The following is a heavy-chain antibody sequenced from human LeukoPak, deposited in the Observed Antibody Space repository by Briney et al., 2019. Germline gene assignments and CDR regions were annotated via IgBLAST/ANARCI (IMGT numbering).Heavy chain of an antibody. D-gene: IGHD1-26*01. CDR2: IIPIFGTA. Sequence: SVKVSCKASGGTFSSYAISWVRQAPGQGLEWMGGIIPIFGTANYAQKFQGRVTITADVSTSTAYMELSSLRSEDTAIYYCARDNSVGDNAWWFDPWGQGTLVTVSS. CDR3: ARDNSVGDNAWWFDP. V-gene: IGHV1-69*01. J-gene: IGHJ5*02. CDR1: GGTFSSYA.